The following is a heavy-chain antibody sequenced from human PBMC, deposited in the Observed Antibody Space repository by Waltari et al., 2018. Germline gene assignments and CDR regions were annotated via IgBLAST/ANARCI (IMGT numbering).Heavy chain of an antibody. CDR1: GGTFSSYA. D-gene: IGHD1-1*01. CDR2: IIPILGIA. J-gene: IGHJ3*02. Sequence: QVQLVQSGAEVKKPGSSVKVSCKASGGTFSSYAISWVRQAPGQGLEWMGRIIPILGIANYAQKFQGRVTITADKSTSTAYMELSSLRSEDTAVYYCARNPPINWNPDRGAFDIWGQGTMVTVSS. V-gene: IGHV1-69*09. CDR3: ARNPPINWNPDRGAFDI.